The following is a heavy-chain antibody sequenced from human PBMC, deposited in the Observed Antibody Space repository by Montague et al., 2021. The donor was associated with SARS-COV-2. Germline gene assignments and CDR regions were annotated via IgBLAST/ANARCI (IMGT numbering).Heavy chain of an antibody. CDR1: GASISNGGYT. V-gene: IGHV4-30-2*01. CDR2: IYQSGTT. J-gene: IGHJ5*02. D-gene: IGHD3-10*01. Sequence: TLSLTCAVSGASISNGGYTWSWIRRPPGKGLEWIGYIYQSGTTRYNPSLKSRVTISVDKSKNQFSLQLTSVIAADTAIYFCARSMIRGGLNWFDPWGQGTLVTVSS. CDR3: ARSMIRGGLNWFDP.